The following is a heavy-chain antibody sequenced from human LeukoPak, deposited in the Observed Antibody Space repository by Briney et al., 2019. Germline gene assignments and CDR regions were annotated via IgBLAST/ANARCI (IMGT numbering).Heavy chain of an antibody. CDR3: ARDMIWGYDSSGYYYGPGDY. Sequence: ASVKVSCKASGYTFTGYYMHWVRQAPGQGLEWMGWINPNSGGTNYAQKFQGRVTMTRDTSISTAYMELSRLRSDDTAVYYCARDMIWGYDSSGYYYGPGDYWGQGTLVTVSS. D-gene: IGHD3-22*01. CDR2: INPNSGGT. CDR1: GYTFTGYY. J-gene: IGHJ4*02. V-gene: IGHV1-2*02.